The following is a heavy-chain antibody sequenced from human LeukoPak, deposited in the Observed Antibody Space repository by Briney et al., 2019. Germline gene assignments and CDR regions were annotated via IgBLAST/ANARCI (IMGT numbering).Heavy chain of an antibody. CDR1: GGSISSTSYY. CDR3: ARLLRVGYCSTTTCNWFDP. V-gene: IGHV4-39*07. CDR2: IYYSGST. Sequence: SETLSLTCVVSGGSISSTSYYWGWIRQPPGKGLEWIGSIYYSGSTYYSPSPKSRVTISVDTSKNQFSLKLSSVTAADTAVYYCARLLRVGYCSTTTCNWFDPWGQGTRVTVSS. D-gene: IGHD2-2*03. J-gene: IGHJ5*02.